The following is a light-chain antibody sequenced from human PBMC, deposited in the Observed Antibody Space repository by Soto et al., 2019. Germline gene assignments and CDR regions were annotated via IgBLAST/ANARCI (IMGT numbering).Light chain of an antibody. CDR3: QQYGSSLWT. Sequence: EIVLTQSPGTLSLSPGERATLSCRASQSVSSSYLAWYQQKPGQAPRLLIYGASSRATGIPDRFSGSASGTDFTLTISRLEPEDFAVYYCQQYGSSLWTFGQGTQVEIK. CDR2: GAS. V-gene: IGKV3-20*01. CDR1: QSVSSSY. J-gene: IGKJ1*01.